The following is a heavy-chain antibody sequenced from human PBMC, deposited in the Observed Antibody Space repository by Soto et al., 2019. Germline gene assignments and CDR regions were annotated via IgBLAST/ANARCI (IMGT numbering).Heavy chain of an antibody. CDR1: GFTFSSYG. CDR3: ALELLAQLALDY. CDR2: ISYDGSNK. V-gene: IGHV3-30*03. D-gene: IGHD1-26*01. J-gene: IGHJ4*02. Sequence: QVQLVESGGGVVQPGRSLRLSCAASGFTFSSYGMHWVRQAPGKGLEWVAVISYDGSNKYYADSVKGRFTISRDNSKNTLYLQMNRLRAEDTAVYYFALELLAQLALDYWGQGTLVTVSS.